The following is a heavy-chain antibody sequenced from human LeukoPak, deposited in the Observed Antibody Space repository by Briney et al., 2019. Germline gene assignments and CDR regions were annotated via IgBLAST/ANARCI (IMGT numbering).Heavy chain of an antibody. Sequence: ASVKVSCKASGYTFTGYYMHWVRQAPGQGLEWMGWINPNSGGTNYAQKFQGWVTMTRDTSISTAYMELSRLRSDDTAVYYCARGPANYSSGWYPYWGQGTLVTVSS. CDR3: ARGPANYSSGWYPY. J-gene: IGHJ4*02. CDR2: INPNSGGT. V-gene: IGHV1-2*04. CDR1: GYTFTGYY. D-gene: IGHD6-19*01.